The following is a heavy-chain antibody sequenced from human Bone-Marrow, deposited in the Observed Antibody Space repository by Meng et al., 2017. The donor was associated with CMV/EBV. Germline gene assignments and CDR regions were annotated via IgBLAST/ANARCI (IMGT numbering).Heavy chain of an antibody. D-gene: IGHD4-23*01. CDR2: ISSSGSTI. Sequence: GESLKISCAASGFTFGDYEMIWVRQAPGKGLEWLSYISSSGSTISYADSVKGRFTISRDNAKNSLYLQMNSLRADDTAVYYCAKARSVVTPYYFDYWGQGTLVTVSS. V-gene: IGHV3-48*03. J-gene: IGHJ4*02. CDR1: GFTFGDYE. CDR3: AKARSVVTPYYFDY.